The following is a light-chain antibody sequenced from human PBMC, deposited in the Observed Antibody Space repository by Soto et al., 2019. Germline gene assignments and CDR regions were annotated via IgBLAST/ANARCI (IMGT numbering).Light chain of an antibody. CDR3: SSYTSSSIRV. V-gene: IGLV2-14*01. J-gene: IGLJ3*02. CDR1: SSDVGGYNY. Sequence: QSVLTQPASVSGSPGQSITISCTGTSSDVGGYNYVSWYQQHPGKAPKLMIYEVSNRPSGVSNRFSGSKSGNTASLTISGLQAEDEADYYCSSYTSSSIRVFGGGPSSPS. CDR2: EVS.